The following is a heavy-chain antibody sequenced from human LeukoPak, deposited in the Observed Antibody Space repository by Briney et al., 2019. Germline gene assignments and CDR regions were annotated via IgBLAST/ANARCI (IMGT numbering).Heavy chain of an antibody. D-gene: IGHD6-13*01. CDR2: ISSSSSNI. V-gene: IGHV3-21*01. Sequence: GGSLRLSCAASGFTFSSYTMNWVRQAPGKGLQWVSSISSSSSNIYYADSVKGRFTISRDNAKNSLYLQMNSLRAEDTAVYFCARHPLGSNSWYWSGDYWGQGTLVTVSS. CDR3: ARHPLGSNSWYWSGDY. CDR1: GFTFSSYT. J-gene: IGHJ4*02.